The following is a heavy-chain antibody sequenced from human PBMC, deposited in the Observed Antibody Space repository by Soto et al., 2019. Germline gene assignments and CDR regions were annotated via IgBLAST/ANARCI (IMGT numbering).Heavy chain of an antibody. CDR1: GDSVSSNSAA. CDR3: ARGKDHSSSWYENYYYGMDV. CDR2: TYYRSKWYN. D-gene: IGHD6-13*01. V-gene: IGHV6-1*01. J-gene: IGHJ6*02. Sequence: SQTLSLTCVISGDSVSSNSAAWNWIRQSPSRGLEWLGRTYYRSKWYNDYAVSVKSRITINPDTSKNQFSLQLNSVTPEDTAVYYCARGKDHSSSWYENYYYGMDVWGQGTTVTVS.